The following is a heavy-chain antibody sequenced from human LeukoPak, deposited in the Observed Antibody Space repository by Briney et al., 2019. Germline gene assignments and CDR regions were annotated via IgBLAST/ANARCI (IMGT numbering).Heavy chain of an antibody. V-gene: IGHV3-23*01. CDR3: AKDYYDSSGYYSDAFDI. J-gene: IGHJ3*02. D-gene: IGHD3-22*01. Sequence: GGSLRLSCAASGFTFSSYAMSWVRQAPGKGLEWVSAISGSGGSTYYADSVKGRFTISRGNSKNTLYLQMNSLRAEDTAVYYCAKDYYDSSGYYSDAFDIWGQGTMVTVSS. CDR2: ISGSGGST. CDR1: GFTFSSYA.